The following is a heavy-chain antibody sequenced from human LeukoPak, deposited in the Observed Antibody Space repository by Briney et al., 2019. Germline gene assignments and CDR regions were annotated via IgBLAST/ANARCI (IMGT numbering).Heavy chain of an antibody. J-gene: IGHJ4*02. V-gene: IGHV1-18*01. Sequence: ASVKVSCKASGYTFTNYGISWVRQAPGQGLEWMGWISAYNGHTNYAQKFQGRVTMTTDTSTSTAYMELRSLRSDDTAVYYCARDRDYGDYNTHDLFVYWGQGTLVTVSS. CDR2: ISAYNGHT. CDR1: GYTFTNYG. D-gene: IGHD4-17*01. CDR3: ARDRDYGDYNTHDLFVY.